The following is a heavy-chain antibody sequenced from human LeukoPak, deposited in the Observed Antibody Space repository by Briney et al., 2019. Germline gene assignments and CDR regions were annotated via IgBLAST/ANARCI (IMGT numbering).Heavy chain of an antibody. J-gene: IGHJ4*02. CDR1: GGSISSSSYY. CDR2: IYYSGST. V-gene: IGHV4-39*01. CDR3: ARHGSARGWCRSHFDY. D-gene: IGHD6-19*01. Sequence: KPSETLSHTCTVSGGSISSSSYYWGWIRQPPGKGLEWIGSIYYSGSTYYSPSLKSRVTMSVDTSKNQFSLKLSSVTAADTAVYYCARHGSARGWCRSHFDYWGQGTLVTVSS.